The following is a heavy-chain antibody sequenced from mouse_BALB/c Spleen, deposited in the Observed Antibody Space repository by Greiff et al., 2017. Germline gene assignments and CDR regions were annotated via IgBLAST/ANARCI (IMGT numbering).Heavy chain of an antibody. CDR1: GFTFSSYA. Sequence: EVHLVESGGGLVKPGGSLKLSCAASGFTFSSYALSLVRQTQGKRLEWVASISSGGSTYYPDSVTGRFTISRDNPRNILYLQRSSLRSEDTAMYYCARGNHYDGSSYAMDYWGQGTSVTVSS. CDR2: ISSGGST. V-gene: IGHV5-6-5*01. CDR3: ARGNHYDGSSYAMDY. J-gene: IGHJ4*01. D-gene: IGHD1-1*01.